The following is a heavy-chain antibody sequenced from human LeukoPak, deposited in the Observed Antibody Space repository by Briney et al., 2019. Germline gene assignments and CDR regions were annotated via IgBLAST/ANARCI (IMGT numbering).Heavy chain of an antibody. V-gene: IGHV4-39*01. CDR1: GGSISSSSYY. D-gene: IGHD4-17*01. CDR2: IYYSGST. J-gene: IGHJ6*03. CDR3: ARLRTTVTRYYYYYYYMDV. Sequence: SETLSLTRTVSGGSISSSSYYWGWIRQPPGKGLEWIGSIYYSGSTYYNPSLKSRVTISVDTSKNQFSLKLNSVTAADTAVYYCARLRTTVTRYYYYYYYMDVWGKGTTVTVSS.